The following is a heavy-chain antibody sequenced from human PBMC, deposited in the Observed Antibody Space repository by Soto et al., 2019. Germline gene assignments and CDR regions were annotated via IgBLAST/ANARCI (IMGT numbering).Heavy chain of an antibody. CDR2: INGDGASL. J-gene: IGHJ6*02. D-gene: IGHD3-10*01. V-gene: IGHV3-74*03. Sequence: GGSLRLSCSGSGFIFSSFWMHWVRQGPGKGLEWVSRINGDGASLAYAESVKGRFSISRDNVKNTLHLQMNSLGVDDTAVYFCAREGSLGLDVWGRGTTVTVSS. CDR1: GFIFSSFW. CDR3: AREGSLGLDV.